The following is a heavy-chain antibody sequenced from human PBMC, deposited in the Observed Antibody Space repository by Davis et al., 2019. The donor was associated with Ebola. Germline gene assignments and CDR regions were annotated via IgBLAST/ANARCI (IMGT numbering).Heavy chain of an antibody. CDR2: IWYDGSNK. CDR3: ARINSYGDFDY. V-gene: IGHV3-33*01. J-gene: IGHJ4*02. CDR1: GFTFSSYG. Sequence: GGSLRLSCAASGFTFSSYGMHWVRQAPGKGLEWVAVIWYDGSNKYYADSVKGRFTISRDNSKNTLYLQMNSLRAEDTAVYYCARINSYGDFDYWGQGTLVTVSS. D-gene: IGHD5-18*01.